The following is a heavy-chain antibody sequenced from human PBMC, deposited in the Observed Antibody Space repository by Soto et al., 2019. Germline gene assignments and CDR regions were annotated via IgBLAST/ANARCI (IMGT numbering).Heavy chain of an antibody. CDR3: AIYLRITVISAYSHY. J-gene: IGHJ4*02. CDR2: ISGSGGST. Sequence: GGSLRLSCAASGFTFSRYAMSWVRQAPGKGLEWVSAISGSGGSTYYADSVKGRFTISRDNSKHTLSLQMNSLRAEDTAVYYCAIYLRITVISAYSHYWGQGLLVTVSS. V-gene: IGHV3-23*01. CDR1: GFTFSRYA. D-gene: IGHD4-17*01.